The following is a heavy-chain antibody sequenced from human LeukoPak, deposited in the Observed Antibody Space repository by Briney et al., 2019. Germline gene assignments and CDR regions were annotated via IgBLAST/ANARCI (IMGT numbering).Heavy chain of an antibody. D-gene: IGHD4-23*01. Sequence: PGGSLRLSCTASGFTFSTYAMSWVRQAPGKGLEWVSGITAGGGSTYYADSVKGRFTVSRDSSKNTLYLQMSSLRVEDTAVYYCAKDGSGSHSFIKAQKHYFDYWGQGTLVTVSS. V-gene: IGHV3-23*01. J-gene: IGHJ4*02. CDR3: AKDGSGSHSFIKAQKHYFDY. CDR1: GFTFSTYA. CDR2: ITAGGGST.